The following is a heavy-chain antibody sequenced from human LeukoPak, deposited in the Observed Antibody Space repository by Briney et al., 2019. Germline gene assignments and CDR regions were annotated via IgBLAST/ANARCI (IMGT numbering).Heavy chain of an antibody. CDR2: INHSGST. J-gene: IGHJ6*02. Sequence: SETLSLTCAVYGGSFSGYYWSWLRQPPGKGLEWIGEINHSGSTNYNPSLKSRVTISVDTSKNQFSLKLSSVTAADTAVYYCAGENLYYYYGMDVWGQGTTVTVSS. D-gene: IGHD1-14*01. CDR3: AGENLYYYYGMDV. V-gene: IGHV4-34*01. CDR1: GGSFSGYY.